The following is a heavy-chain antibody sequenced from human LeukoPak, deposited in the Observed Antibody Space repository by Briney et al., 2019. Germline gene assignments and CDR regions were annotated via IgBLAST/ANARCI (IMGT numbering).Heavy chain of an antibody. CDR3: AKEMHYCSSTSCYLVYYYYGMDV. V-gene: IGHV3-30*18. J-gene: IGHJ6*02. Sequence: PGGSLRLSCAASGFTFSSYGMHWVRQAPGKGLEWVAVISYDGSNKYYADSVKGRFTISRDNSKNTLYLQMNSLRAEDTAVYYCAKEMHYCSSTSCYLVYYYYGMDVWGQGTTVTVSS. CDR1: GFTFSSYG. CDR2: ISYDGSNK. D-gene: IGHD2-2*01.